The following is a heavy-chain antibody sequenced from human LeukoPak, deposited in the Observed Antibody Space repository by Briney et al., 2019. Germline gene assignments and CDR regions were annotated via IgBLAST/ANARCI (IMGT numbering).Heavy chain of an antibody. D-gene: IGHD6-13*01. CDR2: IDTSGNT. V-gene: IGHV4-4*07. Sequence: SETLSLTCTVSGGSISSYYWSWIRQPAGKGLEWIGRIDTSGNTYYNPSLKSRVTISVDTSKNQFSLKLNSVTAADTAVYYCARIYSSSWFLSWFDPWGQGTLVTVSS. CDR1: GGSISSYY. CDR3: ARIYSSSWFLSWFDP. J-gene: IGHJ5*02.